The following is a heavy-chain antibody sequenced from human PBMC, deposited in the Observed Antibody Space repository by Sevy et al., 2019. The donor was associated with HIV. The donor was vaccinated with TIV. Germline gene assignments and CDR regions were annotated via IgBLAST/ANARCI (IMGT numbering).Heavy chain of an antibody. CDR3: ARPAHTMATIKTYDAFDI. J-gene: IGHJ3*02. CDR1: GYSFTSYW. Sequence: GESLKISCKGSGYSFTSYWIGWVRQMPGKGLEWMGIICPGHSDTRYSPSFQGQVTISADKSVSTAYLQWSSLKASDTVMYYCARPAHTMATIKTYDAFDIWGQGTMVTVSS. D-gene: IGHD5-12*01. V-gene: IGHV5-51*01. CDR2: ICPGHSDT.